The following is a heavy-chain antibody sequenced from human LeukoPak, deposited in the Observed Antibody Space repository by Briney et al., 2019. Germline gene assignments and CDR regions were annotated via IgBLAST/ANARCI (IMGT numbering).Heavy chain of an antibody. D-gene: IGHD1-26*01. CDR1: GGTFSIYA. CDR2: TIPIFGTA. CDR3: ARGVGATLSSFDY. V-gene: IGHV1-69*13. Sequence: SVKVSCKASGGTFSIYAISWVRQAPGQGLEWMGGTIPIFGTANYAQKFQGRVTITADESTSTAYMELSSLRSEDTAVYYCARGVGATLSSFDYWGQGTLVTVSS. J-gene: IGHJ4*02.